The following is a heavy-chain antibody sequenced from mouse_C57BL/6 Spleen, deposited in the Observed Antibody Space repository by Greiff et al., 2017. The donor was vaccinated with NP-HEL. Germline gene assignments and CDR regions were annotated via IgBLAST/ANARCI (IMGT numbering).Heavy chain of an antibody. J-gene: IGHJ3*01. V-gene: IGHV1-9*01. CDR3: ARKEERGGFAY. CDR2: ILPGSSST. CDR1: VYTFTGYW. Sequence: QSGAELLKPGASVKLSCKATVYTFTGYWIEWVKQRPGHGLEWIGEILPGSSSTNYNEKFKGKATFTADTSSNTAYMQLSSLTTEDSAIYYCARKEERGGFAYCGQGTMVTVSA.